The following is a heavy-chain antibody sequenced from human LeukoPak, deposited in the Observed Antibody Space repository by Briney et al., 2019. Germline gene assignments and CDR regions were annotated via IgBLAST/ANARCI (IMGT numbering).Heavy chain of an antibody. D-gene: IGHD3-10*01. CDR2: INHSGST. V-gene: IGHV4-34*01. CDR1: GASLSGYY. Sequence: SESLSLTCAVYGASLSGYYWSWIRPPPGKGLEWIGEINHSGSTTHSPSLKSRVTISVDTSKNQFSLKLSSVTAADTAVYYCARSSWGVNPFDYWGQGTLVTVSS. CDR3: ARSSWGVNPFDY. J-gene: IGHJ4*02.